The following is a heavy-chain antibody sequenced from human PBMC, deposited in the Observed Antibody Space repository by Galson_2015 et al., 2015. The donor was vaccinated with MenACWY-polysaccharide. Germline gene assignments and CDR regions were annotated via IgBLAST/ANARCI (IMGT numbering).Heavy chain of an antibody. Sequence: SLRLSCAASGFTFSSYRMDWVRQAPGKGLEWLSYIHAKGNTINYADSVKGRFTISRDNAENAVYLQMNSLRAEDTAVYYCARVRYSTGKYQFDYWGQGTLVAVSS. CDR2: IHAKGNTI. D-gene: IGHD2-2*01. CDR1: GFTFSSYR. CDR3: ARVRYSTGKYQFDY. V-gene: IGHV3-48*01. J-gene: IGHJ4*02.